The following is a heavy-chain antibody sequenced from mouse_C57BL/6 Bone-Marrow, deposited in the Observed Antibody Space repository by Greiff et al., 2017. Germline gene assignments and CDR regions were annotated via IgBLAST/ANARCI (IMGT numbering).Heavy chain of an antibody. J-gene: IGHJ4*01. Sequence: QVQLQQPGAELVMPGASVKLSCKASGYTFTSYWMHWVKQRPGQGLEWIGEIDPSDSYTNYNQKFKGKSTLTVDKSSSTAYMQLSSLTSEDSAVYYCARRGLPGAMDYRGQGTSVTVSS. V-gene: IGHV1-69*01. CDR2: IDPSDSYT. D-gene: IGHD3-1*01. CDR1: GYTFTSYW. CDR3: ARRGLPGAMDY.